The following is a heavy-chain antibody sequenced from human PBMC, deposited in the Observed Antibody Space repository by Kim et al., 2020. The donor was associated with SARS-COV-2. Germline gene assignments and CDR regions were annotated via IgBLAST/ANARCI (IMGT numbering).Heavy chain of an antibody. Sequence: ASVKGGFAISRDDSKNTAYLQMNSLKTEDTAVYYCTRPNVAVAVPGYYFDYWGQGTLVTVSS. V-gene: IGHV3-73*01. D-gene: IGHD6-19*01. CDR3: TRPNVAVAVPGYYFDY. J-gene: IGHJ4*02.